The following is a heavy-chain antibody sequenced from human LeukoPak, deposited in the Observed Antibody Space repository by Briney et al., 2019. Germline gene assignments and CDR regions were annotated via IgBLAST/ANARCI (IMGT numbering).Heavy chain of an antibody. Sequence: GVSLRLSCAASGFTFSSYSMNWVRQAPGKGLEWVSSISSSSSYIYYADSVKGRFTISRDNAKNSLYLQMNSLRAEDTAVYYCARDHDWLFDYWGQGTLVTVSS. D-gene: IGHD3-9*01. V-gene: IGHV3-21*01. J-gene: IGHJ4*02. CDR3: ARDHDWLFDY. CDR1: GFTFSSYS. CDR2: ISSSSSYI.